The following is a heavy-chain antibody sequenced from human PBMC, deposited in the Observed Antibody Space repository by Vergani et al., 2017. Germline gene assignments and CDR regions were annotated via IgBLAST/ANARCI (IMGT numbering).Heavy chain of an antibody. Sequence: EVQLLESGGGLVQPGGSLRLSCAASGFTFSSYAMSWVRQAPGNGLEWVSAISGSGGSTYYADSVKGRFTISRDNSKNTLYLQMNSLRAEDTAVYYCANPVLYCTNGVCVDYWGQGTLVTVSS. V-gene: IGHV3-23*01. CDR3: ANPVLYCTNGVCVDY. J-gene: IGHJ4*02. CDR1: GFTFSSYA. D-gene: IGHD2-8*01. CDR2: ISGSGGST.